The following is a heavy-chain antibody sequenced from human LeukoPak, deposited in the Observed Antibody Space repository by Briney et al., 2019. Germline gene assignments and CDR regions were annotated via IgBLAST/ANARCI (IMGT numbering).Heavy chain of an antibody. J-gene: IGHJ6*03. CDR1: GFTFGDYA. Sequence: GGPLRLSCTASGFTFGDYAMSWVRQAPGKGLEWVGFIRSKAYGGTTEYAASVKGRFTISRDDSKSIAYLQMNSLKTEDTAVYYCTRVDYGDYGRYYYYMDVWGKGTTVTISS. V-gene: IGHV3-49*04. CDR3: TRVDYGDYGRYYYYMDV. CDR2: IRSKAYGGTT. D-gene: IGHD4-17*01.